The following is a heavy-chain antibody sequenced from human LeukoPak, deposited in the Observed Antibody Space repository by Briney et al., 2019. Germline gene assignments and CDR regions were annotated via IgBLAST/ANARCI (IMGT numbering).Heavy chain of an antibody. Sequence: GGSLRLSCAASGFTFSSYGMHWVRQAPGKGLEWVAFIRYDGSNKYYADSVKGRFTISRDNAKNSLYLQMNSLRAEDTAVYYCAKDIRVGDTPDAFDIWGQGTMVTVSS. D-gene: IGHD1-26*01. J-gene: IGHJ3*02. V-gene: IGHV3-30*02. CDR3: AKDIRVGDTPDAFDI. CDR1: GFTFSSYG. CDR2: IRYDGSNK.